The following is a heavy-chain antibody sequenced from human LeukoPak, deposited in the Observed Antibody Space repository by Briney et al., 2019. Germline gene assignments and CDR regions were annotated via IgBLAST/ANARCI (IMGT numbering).Heavy chain of an antibody. CDR3: AREDGVRGVQMTYNWFDP. D-gene: IGHD3-10*01. Sequence: ASVTVSCKASGYTFTGYYMHWVRQAPGQGLEWMGWINPNSGGTNYAQKFQGRVTMIRDTSISTAYMELSRLRSDDTAVYYCAREDGVRGVQMTYNWFDPWGQGTLVTVSS. CDR2: INPNSGGT. V-gene: IGHV1-2*02. CDR1: GYTFTGYY. J-gene: IGHJ5*02.